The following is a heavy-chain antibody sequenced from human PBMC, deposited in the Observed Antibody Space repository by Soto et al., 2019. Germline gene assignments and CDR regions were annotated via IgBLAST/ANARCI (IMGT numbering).Heavy chain of an antibody. CDR3: ALSSTSCYTCVY. Sequence: QVQLVQSGAAVKKPGSSVKVSCKASGGTFSSYAISSVRQATGQVLEWIGGIIPIFGTANYAQKCQGRVTINADKSTSTGCMELSSLSSEATAVYDCALSSTSCYTCVYWGQGTLVTFSA. CDR1: GGTFSSYA. CDR2: IIPIFGTA. V-gene: IGHV1-69*06. J-gene: IGHJ4*02. D-gene: IGHD2-2*02.